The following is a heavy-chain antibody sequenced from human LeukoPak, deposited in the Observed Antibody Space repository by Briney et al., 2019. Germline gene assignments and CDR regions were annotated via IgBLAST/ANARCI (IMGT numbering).Heavy chain of an antibody. CDR3: ARGGFYCGGDCYVDY. V-gene: IGHV4-34*01. D-gene: IGHD2-21*02. J-gene: IGHJ4*02. Sequence: SETLSLTCAVYGGSFSPYYWSWIRQPPGKGLEWIGEINHSGSTNYNPSLKSRVTISVDTSKNQFSPRLSSVTAADTAVYYCARGGFYCGGDCYVDYWGQGTLVTVSS. CDR1: GGSFSPYY. CDR2: INHSGST.